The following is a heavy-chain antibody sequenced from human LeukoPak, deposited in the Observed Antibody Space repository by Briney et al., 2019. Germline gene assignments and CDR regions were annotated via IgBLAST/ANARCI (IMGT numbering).Heavy chain of an antibody. CDR1: GYSISSGYY. CDR2: FYHTGST. V-gene: IGHV4-38-2*01. J-gene: IGHJ4*02. Sequence: SETLALTCAVSGYSISSGYYWGWIRQPPGNGLEWIGSFYHTGSTYYNPSLKSRVTISVDTSKNQFSLKLSSVTAADTAVYYGARRHPFDYWCQGTLVTVSS. CDR3: ARRHPFDY.